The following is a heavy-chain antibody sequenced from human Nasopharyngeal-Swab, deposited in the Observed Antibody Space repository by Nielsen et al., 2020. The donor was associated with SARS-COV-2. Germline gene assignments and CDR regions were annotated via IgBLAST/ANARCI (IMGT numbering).Heavy chain of an antibody. D-gene: IGHD3-9*01. Sequence: GGSLRLSCAASGFTVSSNYMSWVRQAPGKGLEWVSVIYSGGSTYYADSVKGRFTISRDNSNNTLYLQMNSLRAEDTTVYYCARAGTYYDILTGYYKGGIDYWGQGTLVTVSS. CDR1: GFTVSSNY. CDR2: IYSGGST. CDR3: ARAGTYYDILTGYYKGGIDY. V-gene: IGHV3-66*01. J-gene: IGHJ4*02.